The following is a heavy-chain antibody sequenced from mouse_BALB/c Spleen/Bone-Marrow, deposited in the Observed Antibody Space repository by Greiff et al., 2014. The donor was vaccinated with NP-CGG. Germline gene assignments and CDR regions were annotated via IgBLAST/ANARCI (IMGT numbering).Heavy chain of an antibody. CDR1: GFDFCRYW. Sequence: VQLQQSGGGLVQPGGSLKLSCAASGFDFCRYWVRWGRQAPGKGVEWIGEINPDSSTINYTPSLKDKFIISRDNAKNTLYLQMSKVRSEDTALYYCARGYYDYPAWFAYWGQGTLVTVSA. CDR3: ARGYYDYPAWFAY. J-gene: IGHJ3*01. D-gene: IGHD2-4*01. V-gene: IGHV4-1*02. CDR2: INPDSSTI.